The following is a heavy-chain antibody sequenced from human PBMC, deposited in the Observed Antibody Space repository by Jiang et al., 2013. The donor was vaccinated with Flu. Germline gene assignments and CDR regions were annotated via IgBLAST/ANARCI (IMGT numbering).Heavy chain of an antibody. J-gene: IGHJ5*02. V-gene: IGHV1-69*04. Sequence: GAEVKKPGSSVKVSCKASGGTFSSYAISWVRQAPGQGLEWMGRIIPILGIANYAQKFQGRVTMTTDTSTSTAYMELRSLRSDDTAVYYCARDCTYYYDSSGCGWFDPWGQGTLVTVSS. D-gene: IGHD3-22*01. CDR3: ARDCTYYYDSSGCGWFDP. CDR2: IIPILGIA. CDR1: GGTFSSYA.